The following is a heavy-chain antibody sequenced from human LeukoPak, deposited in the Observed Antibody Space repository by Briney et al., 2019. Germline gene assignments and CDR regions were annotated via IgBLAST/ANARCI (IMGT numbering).Heavy chain of an antibody. CDR2: ITRPGTTT. Sequence: GGSLGLSCATSGFTFSAYSLSWVRQAPGKVLEWVSHITRPGTTTYYAESVRGRFTISRDNAKNTLYLQMNSLRAEDTAVYYCARDWFHAIDYWGQGTLVTVSS. D-gene: IGHD2/OR15-2a*01. J-gene: IGHJ4*02. V-gene: IGHV3-48*04. CDR3: ARDWFHAIDY. CDR1: GFTFSAYS.